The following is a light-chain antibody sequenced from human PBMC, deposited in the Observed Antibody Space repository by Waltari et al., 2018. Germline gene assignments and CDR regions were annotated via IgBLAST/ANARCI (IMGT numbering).Light chain of an antibody. V-gene: IGKV3-11*01. CDR1: QSVSYY. Sequence: EIVLTQSPATLSLSPGERATLSCRPSQSVSYYLAWYQQRPGQAPKLRIYDTSHRATGIPDRFSGSGSETDFTLTISSLEPEDFAVYYCQQRRNWPLTFGGGTKVEIK. CDR2: DTS. J-gene: IGKJ4*01. CDR3: QQRRNWPLT.